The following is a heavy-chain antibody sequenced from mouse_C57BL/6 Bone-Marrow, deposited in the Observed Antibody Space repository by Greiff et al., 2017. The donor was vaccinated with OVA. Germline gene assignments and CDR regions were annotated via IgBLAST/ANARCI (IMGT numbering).Heavy chain of an antibody. V-gene: IGHV6-3*01. CDR3: TGPYYYGSSPHWYFDV. Sequence: EVMLVESGGGLVQPGGSMKLSCVASGFTFSNYWMNWVRQSPEKGLEWVAQIRLKSDNYATHYAESVKGRITISRDDSKSSVYLQMNNLRAEDTGIYYCTGPYYYGSSPHWYFDVWGTGTTVTVAS. CDR1: GFTFSNYW. J-gene: IGHJ1*03. CDR2: IRLKSDNYAT. D-gene: IGHD1-1*01.